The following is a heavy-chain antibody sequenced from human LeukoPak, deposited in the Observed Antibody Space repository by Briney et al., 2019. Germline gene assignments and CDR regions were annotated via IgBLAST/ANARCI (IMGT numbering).Heavy chain of an antibody. D-gene: IGHD3-10*01. J-gene: IGHJ6*03. Sequence: GGSLRLSCAASGFTFSRYGMHWVRQAPGKGLEWVAFIRYDGTNKYYADSVKGRFTISRDNSKNTLYLQMNSLRAEDTAVYYCAKVPNYYGSGSSNYYYMDVWGKGTTVTISS. V-gene: IGHV3-30*02. CDR2: IRYDGTNK. CDR3: AKVPNYYGSGSSNYYYMDV. CDR1: GFTFSRYG.